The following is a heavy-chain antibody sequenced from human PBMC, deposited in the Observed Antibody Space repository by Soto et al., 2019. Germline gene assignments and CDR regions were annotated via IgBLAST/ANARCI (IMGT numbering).Heavy chain of an antibody. CDR2: IKSKIYGGTT. J-gene: IGHJ4*02. V-gene: IGHV3-15*07. Sequence: GGSLRLSCAASGFTFTTAWINWVRQAPGKGLEWLGFIKSKIYGGTTEYAASVKGRFTISRDDSKSIAYLQMNSLKTEDTAVYYCTRVYPPYYFDYWGQGTLVTVSS. CDR1: GFTFTTAW. CDR3: TRVYPPYYFDY.